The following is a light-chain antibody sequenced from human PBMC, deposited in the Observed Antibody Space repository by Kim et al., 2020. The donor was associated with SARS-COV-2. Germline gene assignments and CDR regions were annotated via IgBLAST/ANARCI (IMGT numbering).Light chain of an antibody. CDR2: DVS. V-gene: IGLV2-11*01. Sequence: QSALTQPRSVSGSPGQSVTISCTGTSSDVGGYNYVPWYQQHPGKAPKLMIYDVSKRPSGVPDRFSGSKSGNTASLTISGLQAEDEADYYCCSYVGSYSVVFGGGTQLTVL. J-gene: IGLJ2*01. CDR1: SSDVGGYNY. CDR3: CSYVGSYSVV.